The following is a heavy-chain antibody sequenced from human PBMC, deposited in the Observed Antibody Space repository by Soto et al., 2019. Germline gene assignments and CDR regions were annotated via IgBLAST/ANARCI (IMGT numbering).Heavy chain of an antibody. CDR1: GFTFSTYA. V-gene: IGHV3-23*01. Sequence: PGGSLRLSCAASGFTFSTYAMNWVRQAPGKGLEWVSGITSNGDNRYYADSVKGRFTISRDNSKNTLYLQMNSLRADDTAVYYWAKESSRNSSAYWGQGTLVTVSS. J-gene: IGHJ4*02. CDR3: AKESSRNSSAY. D-gene: IGHD3-16*01. CDR2: ITSNGDNR.